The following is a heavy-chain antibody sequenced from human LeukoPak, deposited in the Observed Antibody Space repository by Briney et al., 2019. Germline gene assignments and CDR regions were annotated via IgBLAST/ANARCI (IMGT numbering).Heavy chain of an antibody. V-gene: IGHV3-21*01. CDR1: GFTFSSYS. D-gene: IGHD3-16*01. J-gene: IGHJ4*02. CDR2: ISSSSSYI. CDR3: ASYNYDYVWGSSPDLDY. Sequence: GGSLRLSCAASGFTFSSYSMNWVRQAPGKGLEWVSSISSSSSYIYYADSVKGRFTIPRDNAKNSLYLQMNSLRAEDTAVYYCASYNYDYVWGSSPDLDYWGQGTLVTVSS.